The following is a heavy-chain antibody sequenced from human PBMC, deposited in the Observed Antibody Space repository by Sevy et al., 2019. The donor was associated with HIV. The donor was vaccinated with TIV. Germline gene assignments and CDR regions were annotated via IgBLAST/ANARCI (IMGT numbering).Heavy chain of an antibody. CDR3: ARVDFWSGNSWFDP. V-gene: IGHV3-53*01. Sequence: GGSLRLSCAASGFTVSSNYMSWVRQAPGKGLEWVSVIYSGGSTYNADSVKGRFTISRDNSKNTLYLQMNSLRAEDTAGYYCARVDFWSGNSWFDPWGQGTLVTVSS. CDR1: GFTVSSNY. CDR2: IYSGGST. D-gene: IGHD3-3*01. J-gene: IGHJ5*02.